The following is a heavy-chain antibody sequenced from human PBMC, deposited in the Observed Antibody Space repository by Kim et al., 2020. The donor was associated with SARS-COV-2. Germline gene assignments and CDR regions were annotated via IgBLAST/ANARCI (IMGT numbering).Heavy chain of an antibody. CDR3: ARGSYSSGWYGPSFWFDP. CDR1: GGTFSSYA. V-gene: IGHV1-69*13. D-gene: IGHD6-19*01. J-gene: IGHJ5*02. Sequence: SVKVSCKASGGTFSSYAISWVRQAPGQGLEWMGGIIPIFGTANYAQKFQGRVTITADESTSTAYMELSSLRSEDTAVYYCARGSYSSGWYGPSFWFDPWGQGTLVTVSS. CDR2: IIPIFGTA.